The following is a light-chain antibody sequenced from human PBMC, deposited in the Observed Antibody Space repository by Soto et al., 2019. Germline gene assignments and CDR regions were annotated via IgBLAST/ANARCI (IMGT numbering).Light chain of an antibody. CDR2: DAS. CDR1: QSVDSY. CDR3: QQRSNWPPT. J-gene: IGKJ5*01. Sequence: IVLTQSLATLSLYPGERATLSCRASQSVDSYLAWYQQKVGQAPRLLIYDASGRATGTPARFSGSGSGTDFTLTISSLEPEDFAVYYCQQRSNWPPTFGQGTRLE. V-gene: IGKV3-11*01.